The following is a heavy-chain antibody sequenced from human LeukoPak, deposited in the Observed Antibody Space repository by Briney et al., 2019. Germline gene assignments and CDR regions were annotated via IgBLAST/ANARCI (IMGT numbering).Heavy chain of an antibody. Sequence: PGGSLRLSCAASGFTFDDYAVHWVRQAPGKGLEWVSSISWHNGNIAYADSVKGRFTISRDNAKNSLYLQMNSLRAEDTAVYYCARDYLSFGELGFDYWGQGTLVTVSS. V-gene: IGHV3-9*01. CDR1: GFTFDDYA. CDR2: ISWHNGNI. J-gene: IGHJ4*02. D-gene: IGHD3-10*01. CDR3: ARDYLSFGELGFDY.